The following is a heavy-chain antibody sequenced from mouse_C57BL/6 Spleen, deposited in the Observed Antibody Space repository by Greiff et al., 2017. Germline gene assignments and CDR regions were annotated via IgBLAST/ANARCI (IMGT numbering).Heavy chain of an antibody. Sequence: EVQVVESGGDLVKPGGSLKLSCAASGFTFSSYGMSWVRQTPDKRLEWVATISSGGSYTYYPDSVKGRFTISRDNAKNTLYLQMSSLKSEDTAMYYCARGYDYDVEYYFDYWGQGTTLTVSS. CDR2: ISSGGSYT. CDR3: ARGYDYDVEYYFDY. V-gene: IGHV5-6*01. J-gene: IGHJ2*01. CDR1: GFTFSSYG. D-gene: IGHD2-4*01.